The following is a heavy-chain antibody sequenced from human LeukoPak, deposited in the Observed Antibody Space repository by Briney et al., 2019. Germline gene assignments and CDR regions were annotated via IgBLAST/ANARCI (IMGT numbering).Heavy chain of an antibody. CDR3: AELGITMIGGV. CDR1: GFIFSRYG. CDR2: ISGSGGTT. Sequence: GGSLRLSCAASGFIFSRYGMSWVRQAPGKGLEWVSAISGSGGTTYYADSVKGRFTISRDNAKNSLYLQMNSLRAEDTAVYYCAELGITMIGGVWGKGTTVTISS. D-gene: IGHD3-10*02. J-gene: IGHJ6*04. V-gene: IGHV3-23*01.